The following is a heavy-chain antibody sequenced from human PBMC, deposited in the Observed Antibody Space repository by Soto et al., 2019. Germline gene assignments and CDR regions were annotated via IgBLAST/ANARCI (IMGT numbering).Heavy chain of an antibody. CDR3: ARYYDILTGYYDYFDY. CDR2: MNPNSGNT. Sequence: ASVKVSCKASGYTFTSYDINWVRQATGQGLEWMGWMNPNSGNTGYAQKFQGRVTMTRNTSISTAYMELSSLRSEDTAVYYCARYYDILTGYYDYFDYWGQGTLVTVSS. CDR1: GYTFTSYD. J-gene: IGHJ4*02. D-gene: IGHD3-9*01. V-gene: IGHV1-8*01.